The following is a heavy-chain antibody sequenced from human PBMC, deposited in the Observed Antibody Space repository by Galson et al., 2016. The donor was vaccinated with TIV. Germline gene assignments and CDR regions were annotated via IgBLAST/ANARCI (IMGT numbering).Heavy chain of an antibody. V-gene: IGHV3-23*01. Sequence: SLRLSCAASGFTFSSYAMSWVRQAPGKGLEWVSVISASGGSTYYADSVKGRFTISRDNSKKTVYMQMNSLRAEDTAEYSCAKVPSSGFYYYYGMDVWGQGTTVTVSS. CDR2: ISASGGST. CDR3: AKVPSSGFYYYYGMDV. J-gene: IGHJ6*02. D-gene: IGHD3-22*01. CDR1: GFTFSSYA.